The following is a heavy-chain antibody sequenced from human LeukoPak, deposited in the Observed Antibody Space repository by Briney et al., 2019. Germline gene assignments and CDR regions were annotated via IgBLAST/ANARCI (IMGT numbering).Heavy chain of an antibody. CDR1: GFTFSSYS. D-gene: IGHD5-18*01. J-gene: IGHJ4*02. CDR3: ARGSYIYGYVFDY. Sequence: GGSLRLSCAASGFTFSSYSMNWVRQAPGKGLEWVSYISSSSSTIYYADSVKGRFTISRDNAKNSLYLQMNSLRAEDTAVYYCARGSYIYGYVFDYWGQGTLVTVSS. V-gene: IGHV3-48*01. CDR2: ISSSSSTI.